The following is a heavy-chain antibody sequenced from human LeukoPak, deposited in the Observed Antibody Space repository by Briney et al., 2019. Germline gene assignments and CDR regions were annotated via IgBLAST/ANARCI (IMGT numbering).Heavy chain of an antibody. CDR3: ARDCSSTSCYPKDYYFDY. J-gene: IGHJ4*02. V-gene: IGHV4-59*12. CDR2: IYYSGST. D-gene: IGHD2-2*01. Sequence: SETLSLTCTVSGGSISSYYWSWIRQPPGKGLEWIGYIYYSGSTNYNPSLKSRVTISVDTSKNQFSLKLSSVTAADTAVYYCARDCSSTSCYPKDYYFDYWGQGTLVTVSS. CDR1: GGSISSYY.